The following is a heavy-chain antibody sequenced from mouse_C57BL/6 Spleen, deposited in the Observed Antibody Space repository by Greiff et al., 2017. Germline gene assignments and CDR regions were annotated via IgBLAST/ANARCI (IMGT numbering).Heavy chain of an antibody. V-gene: IGHV1-55*01. CDR1: GYTFTSYW. J-gene: IGHJ1*03. D-gene: IGHD2-4*01. Sequence: QVQLQQSGAELVKPGASVKMSCKASGYTFTSYWITWVKQRPGQGLEWIGDIYPGSGSTNYNAKFTSKATLTVATASSTAYMQLSSLTSEDAAVYYCAMEVSCYEYEFDVWGTGTTVTGSS. CDR3: AMEVSCYEYEFDV. CDR2: IYPGSGST.